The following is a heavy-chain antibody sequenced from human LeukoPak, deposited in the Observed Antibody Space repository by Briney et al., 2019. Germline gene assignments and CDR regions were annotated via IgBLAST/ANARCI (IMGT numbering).Heavy chain of an antibody. J-gene: IGHJ5*02. CDR1: GYSFTDYY. Sequence: EASVRVSCKTSGYSFTDYYIHWVRQAPGQGLECMGWINPKSGRTSSARKFQDRVTMTRDPSISTVYMDMAWLTSDDTAIYFCARADFVDAGPYLIGPWGQGTLVTVSS. CDR2: INPKSGRT. CDR3: ARADFVDAGPYLIGP. D-gene: IGHD3-3*01. V-gene: IGHV1-2*02.